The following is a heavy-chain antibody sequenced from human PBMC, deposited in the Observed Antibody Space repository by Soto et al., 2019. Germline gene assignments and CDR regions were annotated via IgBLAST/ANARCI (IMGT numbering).Heavy chain of an antibody. D-gene: IGHD1-1*01. CDR1: GFNLSTYW. CDR2: INSDGSST. J-gene: IGHJ3*02. V-gene: IGHV3-74*01. Sequence: GGSLRLSCAAAGFNLSTYWMYWVRQAPGKGLVWVAHINSDGSSTNYAEAVKGRFTFSRDNAKNTLYLQMNSLRAEDTAVYYCVRGGYMHACDIWGQGTMVTVSS. CDR3: VRGGYMHACDI.